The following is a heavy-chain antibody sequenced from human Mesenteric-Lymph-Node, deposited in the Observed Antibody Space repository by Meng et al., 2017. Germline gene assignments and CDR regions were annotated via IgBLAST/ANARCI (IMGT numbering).Heavy chain of an antibody. D-gene: IGHD6-13*01. CDR1: GGSISSYY. CDR3: ARIPSIAAAVNNWFDP. Sequence: SETLSLTCTVSGGSISSYYWSWIRQPAGKGLEWIGRIYTSGSTDYNPSLKSRVTISVDMSKTQFSLKLSSVTAADTAVYYCARIPSIAAAVNNWFDPWGQGTLVTVSS. V-gene: IGHV4-4*07. J-gene: IGHJ5*02. CDR2: IYTSGST.